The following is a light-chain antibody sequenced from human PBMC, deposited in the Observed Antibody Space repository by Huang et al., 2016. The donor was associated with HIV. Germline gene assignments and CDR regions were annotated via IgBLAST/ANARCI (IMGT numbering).Light chain of an antibody. CDR1: ESLRAN. V-gene: IGKV3-15*01. CDR2: HAS. J-gene: IGKJ4*01. CDR3: QQCASWPLT. Sequence: IMMTQPPDTLSVSPGDTATLSCRASESLRANLAWYQQKPGQTPRLLIYHASTRAAGVPARFSGSGSGTDFTLTIHNLQSEDFAVYYCQQCASWPLTFGGGTKVE.